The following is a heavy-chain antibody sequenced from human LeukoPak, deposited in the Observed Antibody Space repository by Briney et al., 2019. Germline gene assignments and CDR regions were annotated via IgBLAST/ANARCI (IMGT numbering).Heavy chain of an antibody. J-gene: IGHJ6*03. CDR1: GGSISTNY. Sequence: SETLSLTCTVSGGSISTNYWSWVRQPAGKGLEWIGRIFASGSTNYNPSLKSRVTMSVDTSKNQFSLNLTSVTAADTAVYYCARGAGYSREVNFYHYMDVWGKGTTVTVSS. D-gene: IGHD1-26*01. CDR2: IFASGST. V-gene: IGHV4-4*07. CDR3: ARGAGYSREVNFYHYMDV.